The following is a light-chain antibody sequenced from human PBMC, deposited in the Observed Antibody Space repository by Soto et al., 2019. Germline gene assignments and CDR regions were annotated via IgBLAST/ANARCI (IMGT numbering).Light chain of an antibody. V-gene: IGLV2-11*01. J-gene: IGLJ2*01. CDR1: SSDVGGYNY. CDR2: DVS. CDR3: CSYAGSYNVV. Sequence: ALTQPRSVSGSPGQSVTISCTGTSSDVGGYNYVSWYQQHPGKAPKFMIYDVSKRPSGVPDRFSGSKSGNTASLTISGLQAEDEADYYCCSYAGSYNVVFGGGTKLTVL.